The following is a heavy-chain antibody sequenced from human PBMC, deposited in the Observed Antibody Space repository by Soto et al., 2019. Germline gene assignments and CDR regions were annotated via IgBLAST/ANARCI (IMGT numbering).Heavy chain of an antibody. CDR1: NGSIGTYY. CDR2: VYYSGST. Sequence: SETLSLTCTVSNGSIGTYYWTWVRQPPGKGLEWIGYVYYSGSTNYNPSLKSRVGMSIDTSKNQFSLELKSVTAADTATYFCVRDYLLTGFDPWGQGTLVTVSS. D-gene: IGHD3-9*01. V-gene: IGHV4-59*01. J-gene: IGHJ5*02. CDR3: VRDYLLTGFDP.